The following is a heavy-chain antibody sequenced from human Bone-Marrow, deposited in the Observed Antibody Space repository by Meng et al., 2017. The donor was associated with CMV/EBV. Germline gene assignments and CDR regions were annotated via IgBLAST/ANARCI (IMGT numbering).Heavy chain of an antibody. CDR1: GYTFTGYY. D-gene: IGHD5-18*01. CDR2: INPNSGGT. CDR3: ARDCVDTAMAINYYYYGMDV. J-gene: IGHJ6*02. V-gene: IGHV1-2*02. Sequence: ASVKVSCKASGYTFTGYYMHWVRQAPGQGLEWMGWINPNSGGTNYAQKFQGRVTMTRDTSISTAYMELSGLRSDDTAVYYCARDCVDTAMAINYYYYGMDVWGQGTTVTVSS.